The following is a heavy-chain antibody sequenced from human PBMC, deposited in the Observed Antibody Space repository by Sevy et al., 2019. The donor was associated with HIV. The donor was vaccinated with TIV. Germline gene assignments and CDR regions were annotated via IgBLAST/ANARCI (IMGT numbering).Heavy chain of an antibody. J-gene: IGHJ4*02. CDR2: INHSGST. CDR1: GGSFSGYY. D-gene: IGHD3-3*01. V-gene: IGHV4-34*01. CDR3: ARAYYDFWSGYLTYFDY. Sequence: SETLSITCAVYGGSFSGYYWSWIRQPPGKGLEWIGEINHSGSTNYNPSLKSRVTISVDTSKNQFSLKLSSVTAADTAVYYCARAYYDFWSGYLTYFDYWGQGTLVTVSS.